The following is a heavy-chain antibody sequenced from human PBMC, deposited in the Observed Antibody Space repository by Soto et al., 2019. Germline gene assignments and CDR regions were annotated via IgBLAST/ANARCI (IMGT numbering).Heavy chain of an antibody. CDR1: GFTVSSYY. V-gene: IGHV3-66*01. CDR2: IYSGGST. D-gene: IGHD2-21*01. CDR3: ASPVVVVLIHDASAI. J-gene: IGHJ3*02. Sequence: EVQLVESGGGLVQPGGSLRLSCAASGFTVSSYYMSWVRQAPGKGLEWVSVIYSGGSTCYADSVKGRFTISRDNSKNTLYLQRTSLRAEDTAVYYYASPVVVVLIHDASAICGQGTMVTVAS.